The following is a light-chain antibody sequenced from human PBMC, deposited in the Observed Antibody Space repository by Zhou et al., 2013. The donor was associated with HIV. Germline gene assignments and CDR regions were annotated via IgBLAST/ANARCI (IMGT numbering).Light chain of an antibody. Sequence: DIQMTQSPSSLSASVGDRVTITCRASQSISSYLNWYQQKPGKAPKLLIYAASSLQSGVPSRFSGSGSGTDFTLTISSLQPEDFATYYCQQSYSTPQVTFGGGTKVTIK. V-gene: IGKV1-39*01. CDR1: QSISSY. CDR3: QQSYSTPQVT. CDR2: AAS. J-gene: IGKJ4*01.